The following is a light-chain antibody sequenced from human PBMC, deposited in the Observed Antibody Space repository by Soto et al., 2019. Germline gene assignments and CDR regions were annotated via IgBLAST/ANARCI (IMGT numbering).Light chain of an antibody. CDR2: GAS. J-gene: IGKJ5*01. V-gene: IGKV1-5*01. CDR1: ESMSNC. CDR3: QQYDDLPIT. Sequence: DIQMTQSPSTLSASVGDRVTITCRASESMSNCLAWYQQKPGKAPKLLISGASSLQSGVPSRFSGSASGTEFTLTISSLQPEDIATYFCQQYDDLPITFGQGTRLEI.